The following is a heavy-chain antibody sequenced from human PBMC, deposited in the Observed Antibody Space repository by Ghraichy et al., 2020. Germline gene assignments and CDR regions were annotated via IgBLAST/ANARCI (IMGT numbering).Heavy chain of an antibody. CDR3: ARVDYWSGFYDY. Sequence: SETLSLTCTVSGYSITSYYWSWIRQPPGKGLEWIGYIFHSGYNKYNPSLKSRVTISADTSKNQISLKLSSVTAAGTAVYYCARVDYWSGFYDYWGQGTQVTVSS. V-gene: IGHV4-59*01. J-gene: IGHJ4*02. CDR2: IFHSGYN. D-gene: IGHD3-3*01. CDR1: GYSITSYY.